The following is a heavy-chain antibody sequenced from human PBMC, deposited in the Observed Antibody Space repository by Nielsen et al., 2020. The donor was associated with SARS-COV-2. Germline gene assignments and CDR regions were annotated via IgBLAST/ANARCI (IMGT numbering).Heavy chain of an antibody. Sequence: GESLKISCAASGFTFSSYSMNWVRQAPGKGLEWVSYISSSSSTIYYADSVKGRFTISRDNAKNSLYLQMNSLRDEDTAVYYCARALVVELGEYYGMDVWGQGTTVTVSS. V-gene: IGHV3-48*02. D-gene: IGHD3-10*01. CDR3: ARALVVELGEYYGMDV. CDR1: GFTFSSYS. J-gene: IGHJ6*02. CDR2: ISSSSSTI.